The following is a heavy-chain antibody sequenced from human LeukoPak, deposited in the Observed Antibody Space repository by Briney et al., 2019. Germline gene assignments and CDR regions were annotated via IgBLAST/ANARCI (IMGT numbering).Heavy chain of an antibody. CDR3: ATYGTGSYFFDY. J-gene: IGHJ4*02. V-gene: IGHV3-23*01. CDR1: GFTFSSYA. CDR2: ISGSGGST. Sequence: GGSLRLSCAASGFTFSSYAMSWVRQAPGKGLDWVSAISGSGGSTYYADSVKGRFTISRDNSKNTLYLQMNSMRAEDTALYYCATYGTGSYFFDYWGQGTLVTVSS. D-gene: IGHD3-10*01.